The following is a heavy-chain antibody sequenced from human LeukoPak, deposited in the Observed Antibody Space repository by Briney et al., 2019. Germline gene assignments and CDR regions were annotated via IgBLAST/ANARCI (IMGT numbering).Heavy chain of an antibody. J-gene: IGHJ4*02. CDR2: RYVGGRD. V-gene: IGHV4-59*01. CDR1: GGSISSYS. D-gene: IGHD6-13*01. CDR3: ARDDVGIAAAGGIY. Sequence: SETLSLTCTVSGGSISSYSWSWIRQPPGKGLEWIGCRYVGGRDLYNPSLKSRVTISVDASEKQISLSLRPVTAADTAMYYCARDDVGIAAAGGIYWGQGTLVTVSS.